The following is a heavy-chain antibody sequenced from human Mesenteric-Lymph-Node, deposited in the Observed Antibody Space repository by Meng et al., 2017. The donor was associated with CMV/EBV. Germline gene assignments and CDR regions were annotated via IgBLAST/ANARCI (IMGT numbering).Heavy chain of an antibody. J-gene: IGHJ4*02. Sequence: GGSLRLSCAASGFTFDDYAMHWVRQAPGKGLEWISYISNSGSITYYADSVKGRFTISRDNAKNSMYLLMNSLRAEDTGVYYCGREGWFGELYPIDSWGQGTLVTVSS. V-gene: IGHV3-48*03. CDR3: GREGWFGELYPIDS. CDR1: GFTFDDYA. CDR2: ISNSGSIT. D-gene: IGHD3-10*01.